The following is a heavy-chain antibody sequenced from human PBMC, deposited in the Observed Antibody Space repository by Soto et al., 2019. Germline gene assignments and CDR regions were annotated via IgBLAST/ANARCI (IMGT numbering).Heavy chain of an antibody. J-gene: IGHJ6*04. D-gene: IGHD2-21*02. V-gene: IGHV4-31*03. CDR3: ARGLGRHCGGDCYSFYYYYYGMDV. CDR1: GGSISSGGYY. Sequence: PSETLSLTCFVSGGSISSGGYYWSWIRQHPGKGLEWIGYIYYSGSTYYNPSLKSRVTISVDTSKNQFSLKLSSVTAADTAVYYCARGLGRHCGGDCYSFYYYYYGMDVRGKGTTVTVSS. CDR2: IYYSGST.